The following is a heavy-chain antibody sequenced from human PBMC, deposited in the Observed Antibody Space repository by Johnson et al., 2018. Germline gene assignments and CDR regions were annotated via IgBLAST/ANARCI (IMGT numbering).Heavy chain of an antibody. J-gene: IGHJ3*02. CDR3: ARPGGYCATGVCYGTFDS. CDR2: IYPADSDT. Sequence: EVQLVETGAEVKKPGESLKISCKGSGYSFTSYWIGWVRQMPGKGLEWMGIIYPADSDTRYSPSFQGQVGISADKSSSPAYLRWNSLRASDTAMYSCARPGGYCATGVCYGTFDSWGQGTMVTVSS. D-gene: IGHD2-8*01. V-gene: IGHV5-51*01. CDR1: GYSFTSYW.